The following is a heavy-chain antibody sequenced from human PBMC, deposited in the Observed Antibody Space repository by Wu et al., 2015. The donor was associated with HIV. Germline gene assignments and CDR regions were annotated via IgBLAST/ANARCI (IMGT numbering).Heavy chain of an antibody. Sequence: QVQLLQSGAEVKRPGSSVRVSCKASGVTFSSNAISWVRQAPGQGLEWMGGIIPIFGTPSYAQRFQGRVTITTDESTNTAYMEMSSLRFEDTAVYYCARERGSLTLEASFDYWGQGTLVTVSS. CDR1: GVTFSSNA. J-gene: IGHJ4*02. V-gene: IGHV1-69*05. D-gene: IGHD3-3*01. CDR3: ARERGSLTLEASFDY. CDR2: IIPIFGTP.